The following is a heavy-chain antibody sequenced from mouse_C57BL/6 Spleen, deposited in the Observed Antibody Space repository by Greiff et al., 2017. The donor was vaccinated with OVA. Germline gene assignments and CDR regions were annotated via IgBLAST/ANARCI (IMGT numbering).Heavy chain of an antibody. V-gene: IGHV5-4*01. CDR2: ISDGGSYT. CDR1: GFTFSSYA. D-gene: IGHD3-2*02. Sequence: EVKLVESGGGLVKPGGSLKLSCAASGFTFSSYAMSWVRQTPEKRLEWVATISDGGSYTYYPDNVKGRFTISRDNAKNNLYLQMSHLKSEDTAMYYCAREGRSGYVEAMDYWGQGTSVTVSS. J-gene: IGHJ4*01. CDR3: AREGRSGYVEAMDY.